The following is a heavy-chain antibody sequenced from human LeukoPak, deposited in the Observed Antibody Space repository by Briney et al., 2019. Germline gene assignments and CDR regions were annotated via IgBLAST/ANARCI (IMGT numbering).Heavy chain of an antibody. CDR3: ARETSQKGAHYMDV. Sequence: SETLSLTCTVSGGSISSYYWSWIRQPAGKGLEWIGRIYTSGSTNYNPSLKSRVTMSVDTSKNQFSLKLTSVTAADTAAYFCARETSQKGAHYMDVWGKGTTVTISS. D-gene: IGHD3-16*01. CDR2: IYTSGST. CDR1: GGSISSYY. V-gene: IGHV4-4*07. J-gene: IGHJ6*03.